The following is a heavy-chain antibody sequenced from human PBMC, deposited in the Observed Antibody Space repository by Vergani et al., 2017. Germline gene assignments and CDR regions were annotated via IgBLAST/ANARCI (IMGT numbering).Heavy chain of an antibody. D-gene: IGHD3-10*01. V-gene: IGHV3-49*03. CDR3: VRDQVTMLRGSDALDI. J-gene: IGHJ3*02. Sequence: EVQLLESGGDLVQPGRSLRLSCTASGFTFGYYAMDWFRQAPGQGLEWVGGIRSKAYGQATIYAASVKSRFTISRDDTKSIAYLQMNNLQTEDTAMYYCVRDQVTMLRGSDALDIWGKGTMVTVSS. CDR1: GFTFGYYA. CDR2: IRSKAYGQAT.